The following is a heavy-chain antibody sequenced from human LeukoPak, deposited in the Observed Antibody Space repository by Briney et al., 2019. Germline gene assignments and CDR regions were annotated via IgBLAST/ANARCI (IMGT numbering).Heavy chain of an antibody. CDR3: ASEGIAAPPYYFDY. Sequence: GGSLRLSCAASGFTFEDYGMSWVRQVPGKGLEWVSGIKRNGGSTVYADSVMGRFTISRDNSKNTLYLQMNSLRAEDTAVYYCASEGIAAPPYYFDYWGQGTLVTVSS. CDR2: IKRNGGST. J-gene: IGHJ4*02. CDR1: GFTFEDYG. D-gene: IGHD6-13*01. V-gene: IGHV3-20*04.